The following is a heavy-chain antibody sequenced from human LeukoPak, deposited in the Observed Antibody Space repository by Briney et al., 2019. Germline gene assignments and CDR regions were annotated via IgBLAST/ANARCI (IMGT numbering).Heavy chain of an antibody. J-gene: IGHJ4*02. CDR3: ARAGGRSEGYFAY. V-gene: IGHV4-59*01. Sequence: SETLSLTCTDSGGSMNNYYWTWIRQPPGKGLEWIAYIYYSGSTNYNPSLKSRVTISVDTSKNQFSLKLSSVTAADTAVYYCARAGGRSEGYFAYWGQGTLVTVSS. D-gene: IGHD4-23*01. CDR2: IYYSGST. CDR1: GGSMNNYY.